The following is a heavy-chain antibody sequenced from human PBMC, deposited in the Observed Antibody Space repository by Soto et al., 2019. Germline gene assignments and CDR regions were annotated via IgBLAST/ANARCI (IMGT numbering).Heavy chain of an antibody. CDR3: AKDLSTGELRPTYFDY. CDR1: GFTFSSYG. CDR2: ISYDGSNK. Sequence: QVQLVESGGGVVQPGRSLRLSCAASGFTFSSYGMHWVRQAPGKGLEWVAVISYDGSNKYYADSVKGRFTISRDNSKNTLYLQMNGLRAEDTAVYYCAKDLSTGELRPTYFDYWGQGTLVTVS. V-gene: IGHV3-30*18. D-gene: IGHD1-26*01. J-gene: IGHJ4*02.